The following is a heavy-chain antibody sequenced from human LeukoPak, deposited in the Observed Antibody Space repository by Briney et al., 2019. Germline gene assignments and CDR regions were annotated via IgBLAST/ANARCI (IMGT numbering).Heavy chain of an antibody. V-gene: IGHV4-4*07. D-gene: IGHD2-2*02. CDR2: IYTSGST. Sequence: PSETLSLTCTVSGGSISSYYWSWIRQPAGKGLEWIGRIYTSGSTNYNPSLKSRVTMSVDTSKNQFSLKLSSVTAADTAVYYCASWNCSSTSCYNDAFDIWGQGTMVTVSS. CDR3: ASWNCSSTSCYNDAFDI. CDR1: GGSISSYY. J-gene: IGHJ3*02.